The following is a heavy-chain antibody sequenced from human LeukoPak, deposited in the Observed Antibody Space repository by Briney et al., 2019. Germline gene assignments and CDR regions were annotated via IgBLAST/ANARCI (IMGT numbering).Heavy chain of an antibody. CDR1: GFTFSTYV. CDR3: AKGRTPDY. CDR2: LSGSGGST. Sequence: GGSLRLSCAASGFTFSTYVMTWVRQAPGKGLEWVSALSGSGGSTFYADSVKGRFTISRDNSNSTLYLQMNSLRAEDTAVYYCAKGRTPDYWGQGTLVTVSS. V-gene: IGHV3-23*01. D-gene: IGHD2-15*01. J-gene: IGHJ4*02.